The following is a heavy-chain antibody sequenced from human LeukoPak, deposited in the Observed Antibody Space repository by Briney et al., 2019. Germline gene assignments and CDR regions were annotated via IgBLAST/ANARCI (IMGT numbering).Heavy chain of an antibody. CDR3: AKDISPPESNGYEGRGNWFDP. V-gene: IGHV3-23*01. CDR2: ISRNSANT. Sequence: PGRSLRLSCAVSGFTFRIYGMSGVRHAPGRGLEWGLAISRNSANTHYRDSVKARFTISRDDSKNTLYLQMNSQRAEDTALYYGAKDISPPESNGYEGRGNWFDPWGQGTPVTVSS. J-gene: IGHJ5*02. D-gene: IGHD3-22*01. CDR1: GFTFRIYG.